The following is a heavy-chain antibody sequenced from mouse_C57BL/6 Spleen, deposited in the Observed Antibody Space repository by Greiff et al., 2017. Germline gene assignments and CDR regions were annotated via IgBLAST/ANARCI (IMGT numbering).Heavy chain of an antibody. CDR1: GFTFSSYA. CDR2: ISDGGSYT. J-gene: IGHJ2*01. Sequence: VMLVESGGGLVKPGGSLKLSCAASGFTFSSYAMSWVRQTPEKRLEWVATISDGGSYTYYPDNVKGRFTISRDNAKNNLYLQMSHLKSEDTAMYYCARDKGYYFDYWGQGTTLTVSS. CDR3: ARDKGYYFDY. V-gene: IGHV5-4*01.